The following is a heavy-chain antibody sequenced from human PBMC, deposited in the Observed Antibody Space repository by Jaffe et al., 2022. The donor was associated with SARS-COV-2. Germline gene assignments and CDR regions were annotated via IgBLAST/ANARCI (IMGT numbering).Heavy chain of an antibody. CDR3: ANFDWGY. J-gene: IGHJ4*02. Sequence: EVQLLESGGGLVQPGGSLRLSCAASGFTFSNFAMNWVRQAPGKGLELVSAISGSGGSTYYADSVKGRFTISRDSSKNTLYLQMNTLRAEDTAVYYCANFDWGYWGQGTLVTVSS. CDR1: GFTFSNFA. CDR2: ISGSGGST. D-gene: IGHD3-16*01. V-gene: IGHV3-23*01.